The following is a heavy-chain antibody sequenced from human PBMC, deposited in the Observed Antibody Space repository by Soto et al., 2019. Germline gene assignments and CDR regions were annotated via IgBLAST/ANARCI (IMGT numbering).Heavy chain of an antibody. CDR1: GGSVSSVSYY. CDR2: IYYSGST. Sequence: PSETLSLTCTVSGGSVSSVSYYWSWIRQPPGKGLELIGYIYYSGSTNYNPSLKSRVTISVDTSKKQFSLKLSSVNAADTAVYYCARVSIVVVPAAIRSADNWFYXWGQATLVTVSX. J-gene: IGHJ5*02. D-gene: IGHD2-2*01. CDR3: ARVSIVVVPAAIRSADNWFYX. V-gene: IGHV4-61*01.